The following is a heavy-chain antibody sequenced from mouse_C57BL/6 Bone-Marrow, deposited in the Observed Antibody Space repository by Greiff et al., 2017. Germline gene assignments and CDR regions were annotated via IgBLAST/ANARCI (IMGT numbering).Heavy chain of an antibody. V-gene: IGHV1-53*01. CDR3: AREKTTGTYFDY. CDR2: INPSNGGT. J-gene: IGHJ2*01. CDR1: GYPFTSYW. D-gene: IGHD1-1*01. Sequence: QVQLQQPGTELVKPGASVKLSCKASGYPFTSYWMHWVKQRPGQGLEWIGNINPSNGGTNYNEKFKSKATLTVDKSSSTAYMQLSSLTSEDSAVYYCAREKTTGTYFDYWGQGTTLTVSS.